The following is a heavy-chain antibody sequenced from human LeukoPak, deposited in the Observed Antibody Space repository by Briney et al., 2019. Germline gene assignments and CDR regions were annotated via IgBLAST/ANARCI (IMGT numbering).Heavy chain of an antibody. CDR2: INHSGST. Sequence: SETLSLTCAVYGGSFSGYYWSWIRQPPGKGLEWIGEINHSGSTNYNPSLKSRVTISVDTSKNQFSLKLSSVTAADTAVYYCARGGGFDWGQGTLVTASS. V-gene: IGHV4-34*01. J-gene: IGHJ4*02. CDR1: GGSFSGYY. D-gene: IGHD3-10*01. CDR3: ARGGGFD.